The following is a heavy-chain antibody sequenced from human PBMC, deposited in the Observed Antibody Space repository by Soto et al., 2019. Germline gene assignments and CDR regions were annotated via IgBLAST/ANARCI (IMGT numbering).Heavy chain of an antibody. Sequence: SVKVSCKASGGTFSSYAINWVRQAPGQGLEWMGGIIPIFGTANYAQKFQGRVTITADKSTSTAYMELSSLRSEDTAVYYCARVGPDSGRSDYYYGMDVWGQGTTVTVSS. J-gene: IGHJ6*02. D-gene: IGHD1-26*01. V-gene: IGHV1-69*06. CDR2: IIPIFGTA. CDR3: ARVGPDSGRSDYYYGMDV. CDR1: GGTFSSYA.